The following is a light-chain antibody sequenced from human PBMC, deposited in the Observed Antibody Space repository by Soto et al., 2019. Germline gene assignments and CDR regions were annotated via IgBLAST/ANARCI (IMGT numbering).Light chain of an antibody. CDR3: QQYYSYPRT. Sequence: AIRMTQSPSSLSASTVDRVTITCRASQGISSYLAWYQQKPGKAPKLLIYAASTLQSGVPSRFSGSGSGTDFTLTISCLQSEDFATYYCQQYYSYPRTFGPGTKVDIK. V-gene: IGKV1-8*01. CDR1: QGISSY. CDR2: AAS. J-gene: IGKJ3*01.